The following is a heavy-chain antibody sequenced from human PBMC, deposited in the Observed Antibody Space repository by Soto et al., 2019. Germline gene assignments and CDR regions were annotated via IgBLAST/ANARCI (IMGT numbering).Heavy chain of an antibody. D-gene: IGHD6-6*01. J-gene: IGHJ6*02. Sequence: VQLVESGGGLVQPGGSLRLSCAASGFTFSTYSMNWVRQAPGQGLEWVSYISSRSYTIYYVDSVKGRFTISRDNAKNSLYLQMYSLRDEDTAVYYCARGGSSSDNGLDVWGQGTTVTVSS. CDR3: ARGGSSSDNGLDV. CDR2: ISSRSYTI. V-gene: IGHV3-48*02. CDR1: GFTFSTYS.